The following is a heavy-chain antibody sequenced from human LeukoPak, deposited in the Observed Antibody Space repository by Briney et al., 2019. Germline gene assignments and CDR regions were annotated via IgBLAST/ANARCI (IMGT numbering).Heavy chain of an antibody. Sequence: GGSLRLSCAASGFTFSSYAMSWVRQAPGKGLEWVSPISGSGGSTYYADSVKGRFTISRDNSKNTLYLQLNSLRAEDTVVYYCAKEYDGRLLPLDYWGQGTLVTVSS. CDR2: ISGSGGST. D-gene: IGHD3-22*01. CDR3: AKEYDGRLLPLDY. V-gene: IGHV3-23*01. CDR1: GFTFSSYA. J-gene: IGHJ4*02.